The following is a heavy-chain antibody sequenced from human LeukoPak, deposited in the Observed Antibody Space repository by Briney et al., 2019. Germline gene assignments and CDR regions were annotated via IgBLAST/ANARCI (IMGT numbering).Heavy chain of an antibody. V-gene: IGHV3-48*01. D-gene: IGHD5-24*01. CDR1: GFTFSSYS. CDR3: AREIWLQEPRPYFDY. Sequence: GGSLRLSCAASGFTFSSYSMNWVRQAPGKGLEWVSYISSFSGTSNYADSVKGRFTISRDNAKNSLYLQMNSLRAEDTAVYYCAREIWLQEPRPYFDYWGQGTLVTVSS. J-gene: IGHJ4*02. CDR2: ISSFSGTS.